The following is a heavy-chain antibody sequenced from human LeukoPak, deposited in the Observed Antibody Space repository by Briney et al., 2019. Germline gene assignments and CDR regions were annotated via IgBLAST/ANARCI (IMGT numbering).Heavy chain of an antibody. CDR3: ARDLWAALLFDY. Sequence: GGTLRLSCAASGFTFISYGMSWVRQAPGKGLEWVSVIYSGGYTYYADSVKGRFTISRDNAKNSLYLQMNSLRADDTAVYYCARDLWAALLFDYWGQGTLVTVSS. CDR2: IYSGGYT. CDR1: GFTFISYG. J-gene: IGHJ4*02. D-gene: IGHD6-6*01. V-gene: IGHV3-66*01.